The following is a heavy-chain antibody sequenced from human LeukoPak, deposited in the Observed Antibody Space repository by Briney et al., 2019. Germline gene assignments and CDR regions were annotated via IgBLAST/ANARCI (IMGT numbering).Heavy chain of an antibody. Sequence: ASVNVSCKASGYTFINFAMNWVRQAPGQGLEWMGWIDTNTGIPTYAQGFTGRFVFSLDTSVSTVYLQITSLQAEDAAVYYCARDPGSQRVNRLARRGDYWGQGTLVTVSS. CDR1: GYTFINFA. D-gene: IGHD1-14*01. CDR3: ARDPGSQRVNRLARRGDY. J-gene: IGHJ4*02. V-gene: IGHV7-4-1*02. CDR2: IDTNTGIP.